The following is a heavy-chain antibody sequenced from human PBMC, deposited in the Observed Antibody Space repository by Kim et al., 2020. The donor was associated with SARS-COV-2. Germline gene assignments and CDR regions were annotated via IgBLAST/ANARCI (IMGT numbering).Heavy chain of an antibody. CDR3: ARDSSSSRYNFDY. CDR2: IYTSGST. J-gene: IGHJ4*02. D-gene: IGHD6-6*01. CDR1: GGSITTDY. V-gene: IGHV4-4*07. Sequence: SETLSLTCTVSGGSITTDYWNWIRQPAGKGLEWIGRIYTSGSTNCNPSLKSRVTMSMDTSKNRFSLNLSSVTAADTAVYYCARDSSSSRYNFDYWGQGALVTVSS.